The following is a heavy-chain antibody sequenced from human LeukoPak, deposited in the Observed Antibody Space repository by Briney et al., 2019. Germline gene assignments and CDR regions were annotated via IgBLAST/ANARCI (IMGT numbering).Heavy chain of an antibody. CDR1: GASISSHY. CDR3: ARVCWREGYNCLMRASRSNWFDP. J-gene: IGHJ5*02. CDR2: IYYSGGT. Sequence: PSETLSLTCTVSGASISSHYWSWVRQPPGKGMEWVGYIYYSGGTNYNPSLKSLVTISVDTSKNQSSLKLSSVPAADTAVYYCARVCWREGYNCLMRASRSNWFDPWGQGTLVTVSS. D-gene: IGHD5-24*01. V-gene: IGHV4-59*11.